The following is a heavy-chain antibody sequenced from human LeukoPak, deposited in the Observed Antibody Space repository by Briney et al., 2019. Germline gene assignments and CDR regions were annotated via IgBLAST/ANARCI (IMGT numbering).Heavy chain of an antibody. CDR2: IYYSGST. Sequence: PSETLSLTCTVSGGSISSSRYYWGWIRQPPGKGLEWIGSIYYSGSTYYNPSLKSRVTISVDTSKNQFSLKLSSVTAADTAVYYCARRVVGYCSSTSCSNAFDIWGQGTMVTVSS. CDR1: GGSISSSRYY. V-gene: IGHV4-39*01. D-gene: IGHD2-2*01. CDR3: ARRVVGYCSSTSCSNAFDI. J-gene: IGHJ3*02.